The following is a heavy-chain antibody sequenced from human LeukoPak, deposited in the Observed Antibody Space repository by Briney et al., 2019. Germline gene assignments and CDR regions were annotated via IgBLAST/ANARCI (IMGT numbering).Heavy chain of an antibody. Sequence: QTGGSLRLSCAASGFTFSSYWMSWVRQAPGKGLEWVANIKQDGSEKYYVDSVKGRFTISRGNAKNSLYLQMNSLRAEDTAVYYCAGESGSSSWRIDYWGQGTLVTVSS. V-gene: IGHV3-7*01. CDR1: GFTFSSYW. D-gene: IGHD6-13*01. J-gene: IGHJ4*02. CDR3: AGESGSSSWRIDY. CDR2: IKQDGSEK.